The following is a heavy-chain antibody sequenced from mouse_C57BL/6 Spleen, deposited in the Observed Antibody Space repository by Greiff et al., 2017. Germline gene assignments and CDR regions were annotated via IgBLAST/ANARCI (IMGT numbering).Heavy chain of an antibody. Sequence: EVQLVESGGGLVKPGGSLKLSCAASGFTFSSYAMSWVRQTPEKRLEWVATISDGGSYTYYPDNVKGRFTISRDNAKNNLYLQMSHLKSEDTAMYYCARDMYSNYYLDYWGQGTTLTVSS. J-gene: IGHJ2*01. CDR2: ISDGGSYT. CDR1: GFTFSSYA. D-gene: IGHD2-5*01. CDR3: ARDMYSNYYLDY. V-gene: IGHV5-4*01.